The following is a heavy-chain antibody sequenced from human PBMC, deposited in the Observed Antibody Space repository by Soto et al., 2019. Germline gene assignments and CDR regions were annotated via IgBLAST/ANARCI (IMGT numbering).Heavy chain of an antibody. Sequence: ASVKVSCKASGYTFTYYGISWVRPAPGQGLECLGWISTYSGDTNSAPRLQGRLTMSTDTPTSNAYMELRSLTSDDTAVYYCARDLCPRGSGSRCPRYGLDFWGQGTTVTVAS. CDR3: ARDLCPRGSGSRCPRYGLDF. CDR1: GYTFTYYG. D-gene: IGHD3-10*01. V-gene: IGHV1-18*04. CDR2: ISTYSGDT. J-gene: IGHJ6*01.